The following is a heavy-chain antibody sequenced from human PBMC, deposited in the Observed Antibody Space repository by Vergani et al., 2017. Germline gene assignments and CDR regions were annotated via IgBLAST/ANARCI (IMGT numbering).Heavy chain of an antibody. CDR1: GYSFTSYW. D-gene: IGHD1-26*01. J-gene: IGHJ2*01. CDR2: IYPGDSDT. V-gene: IGHV5-51*01. CDR3: ARLRRVGATTYGYFDL. Sequence: EVQLVQSGAEVKKPGESLKISCKGSGYSFTSYWIGWVRQMPGKGLEWMGIIYPGDSDTRYNVSFQGQVTISADKSISTAYLQWSSLKASDTAMYYCARLRRVGATTYGYFDLWGRGTLVTVSS.